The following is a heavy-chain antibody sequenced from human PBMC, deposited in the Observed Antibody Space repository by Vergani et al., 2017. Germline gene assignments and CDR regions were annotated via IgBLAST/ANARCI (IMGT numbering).Heavy chain of an antibody. J-gene: IGHJ4*02. CDR2: IYTSGST. CDR1: GGSISSGSYY. CDR3: ARVRIQLWSFDY. V-gene: IGHV4-61*02. Sequence: QVQLQESGPGLVKPSQTLSLTCTVPGGSISSGSYYWSWIRQPAGKGLEWIGRIYTSGSTHYNPSLKSRVTISVDTSKNQFSLKLSSVTAADTAVYCCARVRIQLWSFDYWGQGTLVTVSS. D-gene: IGHD5-18*01.